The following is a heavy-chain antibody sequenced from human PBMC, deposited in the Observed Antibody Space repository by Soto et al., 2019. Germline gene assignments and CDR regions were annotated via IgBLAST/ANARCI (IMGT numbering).Heavy chain of an antibody. CDR1: GFTFSGSA. V-gene: IGHV3-73*01. D-gene: IGHD5-12*01. CDR2: IRSKANSYAT. Sequence: EVQLVESGGGLVQPGGSLKLSCAASGFTFSGSAMHWVRQASGKGLEWVGRIRSKANSYATAYAASVKGRFTISRDDSKNTAYLQMNSLKTEDTAVYYCTRQRYSGYDPHSDYWGQGTLVTVSS. J-gene: IGHJ4*02. CDR3: TRQRYSGYDPHSDY.